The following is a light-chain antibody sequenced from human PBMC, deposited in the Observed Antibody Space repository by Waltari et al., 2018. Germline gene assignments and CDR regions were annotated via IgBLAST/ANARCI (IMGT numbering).Light chain of an antibody. J-gene: IGLJ3*02. Sequence: QSVLTQPPSVSGAPGQRVTISCTGSSSNIGAGYDVHWYQQFPGTAPKLLIYGNNDRPSGVPDLFSGSKSDTSASLAISGLQADDEAEYHCQSYDNGLRGRVFGGGTKVTVL. CDR3: QSYDNGLRGRV. V-gene: IGLV1-40*01. CDR1: SSNIGAGYD. CDR2: GNN.